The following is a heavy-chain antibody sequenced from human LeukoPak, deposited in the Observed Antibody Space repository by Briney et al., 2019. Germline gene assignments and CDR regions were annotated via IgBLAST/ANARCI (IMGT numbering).Heavy chain of an antibody. J-gene: IGHJ4*02. CDR2: IYSGGST. D-gene: IGHD2-2*01. V-gene: IGHV3-53*01. CDR3: ASGEGEYQLLLFDY. CDR1: GFTVSSNY. Sequence: GGSLRLSCAASGFTVSSNYMSWVRQAPGKGLEWVSVIYSGGSTYYADSVKGRFTISRDNSKNTLYLQMNSLRAEDTAVYYCASGEGEYQLLLFDYWGQGTVVTVSS.